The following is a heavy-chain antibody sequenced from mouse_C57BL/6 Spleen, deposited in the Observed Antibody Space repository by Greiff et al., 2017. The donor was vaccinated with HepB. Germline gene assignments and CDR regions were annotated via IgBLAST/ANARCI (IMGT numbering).Heavy chain of an antibody. CDR2: IYPRSGNT. D-gene: IGHD2-4*01. CDR1: GYTFTSYG. CDR3: ARDYDYAMDY. J-gene: IGHJ4*01. V-gene: IGHV1-81*01. Sequence: VQLQQSGAELVRPGASVKLSCKASGYTFTSYGISWVKQRTGQGLEWIGEIYPRSGNTYYNEKFKGKATLTADKSSSTAYMELRSLTSEDSAVYFCARDYDYAMDYWGQGTSVTVSS.